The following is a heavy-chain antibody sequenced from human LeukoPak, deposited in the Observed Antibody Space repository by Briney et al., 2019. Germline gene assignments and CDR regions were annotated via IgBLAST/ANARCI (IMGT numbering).Heavy chain of an antibody. J-gene: IGHJ6*03. CDR1: GYTFTSYD. Sequence: ASVKVSCKASGYTFTSYDINWVRQATGQGLEWMGWMNPNSGNTGYAQKFQGRVTITRNTSISTAYMELSSLRSKDTAVYYCARVPYSSSWYRSYYMDVWGKGTTVTISS. D-gene: IGHD6-13*01. V-gene: IGHV1-8*03. CDR3: ARVPYSSSWYRSYYMDV. CDR2: MNPNSGNT.